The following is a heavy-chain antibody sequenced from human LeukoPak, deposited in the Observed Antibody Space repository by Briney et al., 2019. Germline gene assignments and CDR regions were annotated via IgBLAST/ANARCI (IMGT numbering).Heavy chain of an antibody. D-gene: IGHD5-18*01. CDR3: ARDVDTAMVPID. J-gene: IGHJ4*02. CDR1: GYTLTELS. CDR2: FDPEDGET. Sequence: ASVKVSCKVSGYTLTELSMHWVRQAPGKGLEWMGGFDPEDGETIYAQKFQGRVTMTEDTSTDTAYMELSSLRSDDTAVYYCARDVDTAMVPIDWGQGTLVTVSS. V-gene: IGHV1-24*01.